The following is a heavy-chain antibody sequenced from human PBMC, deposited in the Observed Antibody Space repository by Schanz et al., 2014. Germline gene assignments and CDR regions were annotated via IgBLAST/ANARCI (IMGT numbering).Heavy chain of an antibody. Sequence: QVQLVQSGAEVKKPGASVRVSCKASGYTFTTYAMSWVRQAPGQGLEWVGWISVYTGNTKYGQKVQGRVTMTADTSTNTAYMELRSLRSDDTAVYYCAKAEYDILTDSYSRLDPWGQGTLXNVSS. CDR2: ISVYTGNT. CDR1: GYTFTTYA. CDR3: AKAEYDILTDSYSRLDP. D-gene: IGHD3-9*01. V-gene: IGHV1-18*01. J-gene: IGHJ5*02.